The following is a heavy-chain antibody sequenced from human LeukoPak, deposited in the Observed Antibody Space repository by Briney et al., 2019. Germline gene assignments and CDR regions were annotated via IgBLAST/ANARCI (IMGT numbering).Heavy chain of an antibody. J-gene: IGHJ4*02. CDR3: ARGQKYRNGYTVTELGSGYFDY. CDR2: IYYSGST. CDR1: GGSISSYN. V-gene: IGHV4-59*01. D-gene: IGHD5-18*01. Sequence: SETLSLTCTVSGGSISSYNWSWIRQPPGKGLEWVGYIYYSGSTNYNPSLKSRVTISVDTSKNQFSLTLSSVTAADTAVYYCARGQKYRNGYTVTELGSGYFDYWGQGTLVTVSS.